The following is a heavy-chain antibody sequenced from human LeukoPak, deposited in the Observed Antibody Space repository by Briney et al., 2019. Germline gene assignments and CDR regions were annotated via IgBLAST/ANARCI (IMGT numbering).Heavy chain of an antibody. Sequence: GASVKVSCKASGYTFTGYYMHWVRQAPGQGLEWMGGIIPIFGTANYAQKFQGRVTITADKSTSTAYMELSSLRSEDTAVYYCARDQAAGYYDSSGYYNGFDPWGQGTLVTVSS. CDR1: GYTFTGYY. CDR3: ARDQAAGYYDSSGYYNGFDP. V-gene: IGHV1-69*06. J-gene: IGHJ5*02. CDR2: IIPIFGTA. D-gene: IGHD3-22*01.